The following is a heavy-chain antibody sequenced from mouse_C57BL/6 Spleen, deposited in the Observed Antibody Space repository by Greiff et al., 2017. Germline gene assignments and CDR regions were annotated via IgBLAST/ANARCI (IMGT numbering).Heavy chain of an antibody. V-gene: IGHV1-72*01. CDR3: ASDYGQSYFDY. CDR1: GYTFTSYW. J-gene: IGHJ2*01. D-gene: IGHD1-1*02. CDR2: IDPTSGGT. Sequence: QVQLQQPGPELVKPGASVKLSCKASGYTFTSYWMHWVKQRPGGGLECIGRIDPTSGGTRYNEKFKSKATLTVDKPSSTAYMQLSILTSEDSAVYYCASDYGQSYFDYWGQGTTLTVSS.